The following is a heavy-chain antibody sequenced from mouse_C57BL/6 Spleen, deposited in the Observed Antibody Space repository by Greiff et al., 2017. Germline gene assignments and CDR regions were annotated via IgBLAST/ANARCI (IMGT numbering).Heavy chain of an antibody. CDR3: VRDGSFWYFDV. V-gene: IGHV10-1*01. CDR2: IRSKSNNYAT. Sequence: EVKVEESGGGLVQPKGSLKLSCAASGFSFNTYAMNWVRQAPGKGLEWVARIRSKSNNYATYYADSVKDRFTISRDDSESMLYLQMNNLKTEDTAMYYCVRDGSFWYFDVWGTGTTVTVSS. D-gene: IGHD1-1*01. CDR1: GFSFNTYA. J-gene: IGHJ1*03.